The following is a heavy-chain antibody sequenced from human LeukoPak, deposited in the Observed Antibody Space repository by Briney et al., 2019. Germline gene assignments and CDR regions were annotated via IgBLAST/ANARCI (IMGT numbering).Heavy chain of an antibody. D-gene: IGHD6-19*01. CDR2: ISGSGGST. CDR1: GFTFSSYA. V-gene: IGHV3-23*01. Sequence: GASLRLSCAASGFTFSSYAMSWVRQAPGKGLEWVSAISGSGGSTYYADSVKGRFTISRDNSKNTLYLQMNSLRAEDTVVYYCAAGYSSGWYVRYFDYWGQGTLVTASS. J-gene: IGHJ4*02. CDR3: AAGYSSGWYVRYFDY.